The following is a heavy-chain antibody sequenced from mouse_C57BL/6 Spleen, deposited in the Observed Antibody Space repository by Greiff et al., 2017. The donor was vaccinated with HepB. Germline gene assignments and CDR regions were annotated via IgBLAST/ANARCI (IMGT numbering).Heavy chain of an antibody. J-gene: IGHJ1*03. D-gene: IGHD2-5*01. V-gene: IGHV1-63*01. CDR2: IYPGGGYT. CDR3: ARSPPERYYSNYVGYFDV. CDR1: GYTFTNYW. Sequence: QVQLQQPGAELVRPGTSVKMSCKASGYTFTNYWIGWAKQRPGHGLEWIGDIYPGGGYTNYNEKFKGKATLTADKSSSTAYMQFSSLTSEDSAIYYCARSPPERYYSNYVGYFDVWGTGTTVTVSS.